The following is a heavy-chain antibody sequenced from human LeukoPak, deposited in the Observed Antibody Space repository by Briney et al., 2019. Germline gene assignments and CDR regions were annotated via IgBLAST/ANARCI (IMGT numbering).Heavy chain of an antibody. V-gene: IGHV3-21*01. CDR3: AIDTSFGELVFDY. J-gene: IGHJ4*02. CDR1: GFTFSSYW. D-gene: IGHD3-10*01. CDR2: ISSSSSYI. Sequence: GGSLRLSCAASGFTFSSYWMSWVRQAPGKGLEWVSSISSSSSYIYYADSVKGRFTISRDNAKNSLYLQMNSLRAEDTAVYYCAIDTSFGELVFDYWGQGTLVTVSS.